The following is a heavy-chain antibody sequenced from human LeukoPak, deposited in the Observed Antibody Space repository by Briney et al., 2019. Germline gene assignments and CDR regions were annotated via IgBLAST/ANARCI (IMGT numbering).Heavy chain of an antibody. CDR3: ARGPADGSGRWFDP. J-gene: IGHJ5*02. CDR1: GFTFSDYY. D-gene: IGHD3-10*01. V-gene: IGHV3-11*01. Sequence: GGSLRLSCADSGFTFSDYYMSWIRQAPGKGLEWVSYISSSGSTIYYADSVKGRFTISRDNVKNSLYLQMNSLRAEDTAVYYCARGPADGSGRWFDPWGQGTLVTVSS. CDR2: ISSSGSTI.